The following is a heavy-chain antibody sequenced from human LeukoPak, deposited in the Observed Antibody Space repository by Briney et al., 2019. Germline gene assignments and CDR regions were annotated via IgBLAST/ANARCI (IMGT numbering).Heavy chain of an antibody. V-gene: IGHV3-53*01. D-gene: IGHD2-2*01. CDR3: ASWYHIDY. CDR1: GLTFSSYS. Sequence: GGSLRLSCAASGLTFSSYSMSWVRQAPGRGLEWVSLIHSGGTRYTDSVRGRFTISRDNSKNTLYLQMNSLRAEDTAMYYCASWYHIDYWGQGTLVTVSS. J-gene: IGHJ4*02. CDR2: IHSGGTR.